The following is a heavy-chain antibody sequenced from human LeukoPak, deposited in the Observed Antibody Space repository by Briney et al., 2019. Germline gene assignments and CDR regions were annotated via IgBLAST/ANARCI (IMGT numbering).Heavy chain of an antibody. CDR3: ASRYCSGGSCFSRDYYYYYMDV. CDR2: IIPIFGKG. J-gene: IGHJ6*03. CDR1: VGTFRNYG. D-gene: IGHD2-15*01. Sequence: ASVTVSCKTSVGTFRNYGFTWVRQATGQGLDWMGGIIPIFGKGKYAQKVQGRVTVIADEFTSTAYMELSSLRSEDTAVYYCASRYCSGGSCFSRDYYYYYMDVWGKGATVTVSS. V-gene: IGHV1-69*13.